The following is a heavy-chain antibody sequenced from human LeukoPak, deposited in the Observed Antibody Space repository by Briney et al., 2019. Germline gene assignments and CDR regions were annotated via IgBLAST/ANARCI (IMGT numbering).Heavy chain of an antibody. V-gene: IGHV4-34*01. D-gene: IGHD5-18*01. CDR1: GGSFSGYY. J-gene: IGHJ3*02. CDR3: ARARIQLWSKPGAFDI. Sequence: KPSETLSLTCAVYGGSFSGYYWSWIRQPPGKGLEWIGEINHSGSTNYNPSLKSRVTISVDTSKNQFSLKLNSVTAADTAVYYCARARIQLWSKPGAFDIWGQGTMVTVSS. CDR2: INHSGST.